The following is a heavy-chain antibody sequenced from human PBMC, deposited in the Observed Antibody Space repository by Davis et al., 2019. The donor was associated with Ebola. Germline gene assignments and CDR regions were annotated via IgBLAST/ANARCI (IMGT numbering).Heavy chain of an antibody. CDR3: ANDLYYYDSSGYYASGSLSNDY. CDR1: GFTFSSYA. D-gene: IGHD3-22*01. CDR2: ISGSGGST. J-gene: IGHJ4*02. V-gene: IGHV3-23*01. Sequence: GESLKISCAASGFTFSSYAMSWVRQAPGKGLEWVSAISGSGGSTYYADSVKGRFTISRDNSKNTLYLQMNSVRAEDTAVYYCANDLYYYDSSGYYASGSLSNDYWGQGTLVTVSS.